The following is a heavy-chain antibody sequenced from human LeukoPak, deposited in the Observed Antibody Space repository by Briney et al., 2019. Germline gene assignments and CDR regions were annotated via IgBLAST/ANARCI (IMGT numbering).Heavy chain of an antibody. V-gene: IGHV1-46*01. CDR3: ARDSLPYIAARPSVCAFDI. Sequence: ASVKVSCKASGYTFTSYYMHWVRQAPGQGLEWMGIINPSGGSTSYAQKFQGRVTMTRDMSTSTVYMELSILRSEDTAVYYCARDSLPYIAARPSVCAFDIWGQGTMVTISS. D-gene: IGHD6-6*01. CDR1: GYTFTSYY. CDR2: INPSGGST. J-gene: IGHJ3*02.